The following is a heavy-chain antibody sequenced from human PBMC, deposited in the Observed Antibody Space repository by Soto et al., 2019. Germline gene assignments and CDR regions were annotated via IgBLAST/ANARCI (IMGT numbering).Heavy chain of an antibody. CDR2: INPNSGGT. D-gene: IGHD3-22*01. V-gene: IGHV1-2*02. CDR1: GYTFTGYY. Sequence: ASVKVSCKASGYTFTGYYMHWVRQAPGQGLEWMGWINPNSGGTNYAQKFQGRVTMTRDTSISTAYMELSRLRSQDTAVYYCVRGWGYDSGDYYYAYWGQGTLVTVSS. CDR3: VRGWGYDSGDYYYAY. J-gene: IGHJ4*02.